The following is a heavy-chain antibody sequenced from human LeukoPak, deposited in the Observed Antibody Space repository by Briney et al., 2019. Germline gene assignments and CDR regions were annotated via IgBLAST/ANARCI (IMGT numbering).Heavy chain of an antibody. V-gene: IGHV4-34*01. CDR2: INHSGST. D-gene: IGHD2-2*01. J-gene: IGHJ4*02. Sequence: SETLSLTCAVYGGSFSGYYWSWIRQPPGKGLEWIGEINHSGSTNYNPSLKSRVTISVDTSKNQFSLKLSSVTAADTAVYYCARGASCYAFDYWGQGTLVTVSS. CDR1: GGSFSGYY. CDR3: ARGASCYAFDY.